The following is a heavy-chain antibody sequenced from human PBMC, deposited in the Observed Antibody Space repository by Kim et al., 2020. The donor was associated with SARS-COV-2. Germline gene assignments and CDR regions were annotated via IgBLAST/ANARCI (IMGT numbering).Heavy chain of an antibody. D-gene: IGHD2-15*01. V-gene: IGHV1-24*01. J-gene: IGHJ4*02. CDR2: FDPEDGET. CDR1: GYTLTELS. Sequence: ASVKVSCKVSGYTLTELSMHWVRQAPGKGLEWMGGFDPEDGETIYAQKFQGRVTMTEDTSTDTAYMELSSLRSEDTAVYYCATDRACSGGSCYSIDYWGQGTLVTVSS. CDR3: ATDRACSGGSCYSIDY.